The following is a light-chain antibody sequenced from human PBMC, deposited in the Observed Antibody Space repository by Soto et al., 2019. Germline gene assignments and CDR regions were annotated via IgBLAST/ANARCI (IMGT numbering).Light chain of an antibody. CDR3: KQMGT. J-gene: IGKJ2*02. Sequence: DLQMTQSPSTLSASVGDRVTITCRASQSISSWLAWYQQKPGKAPKLLIYDASSLESGVPSRFSGSGSGTEFTLTISSLQPDDFAIYYCKQMGTFGQGTKLEIK. V-gene: IGKV1-5*01. CDR1: QSISSW. CDR2: DAS.